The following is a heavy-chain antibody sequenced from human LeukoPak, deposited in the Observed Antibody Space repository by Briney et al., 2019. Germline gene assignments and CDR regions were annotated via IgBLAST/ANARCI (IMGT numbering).Heavy chain of an antibody. V-gene: IGHV4-59*01. CDR2: IYYSGST. D-gene: IGHD1-26*01. Sequence: SETLSLTCTVSGGSISSYYWSWIRQPPGKGLEWIGYIYYSGSTNYNPSLKNRVTISVDTSKNQFSLKLSSVTAADTAVYYCARSLGATDAFDIWGQGTMVTVSS. CDR3: ARSLGATDAFDI. J-gene: IGHJ3*02. CDR1: GGSISSYY.